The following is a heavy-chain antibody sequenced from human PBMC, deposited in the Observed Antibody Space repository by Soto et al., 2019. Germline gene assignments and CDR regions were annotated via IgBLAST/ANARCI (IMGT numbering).Heavy chain of an antibody. Sequence: ASAQVSFMASGYTFTSYAMHWVRQAPGQRLEWMGWINAGNGNTKYSQKFQGRVTITRDTSASTAYMELSSLRSEDTAVYYCARDRSYYYYDSSGYYSGFDYWGQGTLVTVSS. CDR2: INAGNGNT. J-gene: IGHJ4*02. CDR1: GYTFTSYA. D-gene: IGHD3-22*01. V-gene: IGHV1-3*01. CDR3: ARDRSYYYYDSSGYYSGFDY.